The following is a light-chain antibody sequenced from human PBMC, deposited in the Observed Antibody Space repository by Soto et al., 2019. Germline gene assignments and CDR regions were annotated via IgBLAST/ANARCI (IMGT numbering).Light chain of an antibody. V-gene: IGLV2-14*03. CDR1: SSDVGGYNY. J-gene: IGLJ2*01. CDR3: SSYATSTTVL. CDR2: DVS. Sequence: QSALTQPASVSGSPGQSITISCTGTSSDVGGYNYVSWYQQHPGRAPQLMIYDVSHRPSGVSNRFSGSRSGNTASLTISGLQAEDEADYYCSSYATSTTVLFGGRTKLTVL.